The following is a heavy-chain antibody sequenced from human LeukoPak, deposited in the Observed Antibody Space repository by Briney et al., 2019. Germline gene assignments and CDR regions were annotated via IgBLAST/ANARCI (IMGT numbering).Heavy chain of an antibody. D-gene: IGHD2-15*01. CDR2: IYPGDSDT. J-gene: IGHJ5*02. V-gene: IGHV5-51*01. Sequence: GESLKISCKGSGYSFTSYWIGWVRQMPGKGLEWMGIIYPGDSDTRYSPSFQGQVTISADKSISTAYLQWSSLKASDTAMYYCARRDGYCSGGSFYLNWFDPWGQGTLVTVSS. CDR3: ARRDGYCSGGSFYLNWFDP. CDR1: GYSFTSYW.